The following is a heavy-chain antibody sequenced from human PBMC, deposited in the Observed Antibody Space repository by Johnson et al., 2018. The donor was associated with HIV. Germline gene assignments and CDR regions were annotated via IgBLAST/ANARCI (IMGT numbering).Heavy chain of an antibody. CDR3: ARENDAFYI. Sequence: QVQLVESGGGVVQPGRSLRLSCAASGFTFSSYAMHWVRQAPGKGLEWVAVISYDGSNKYYADSVKGRFTISRDNSKNTLYLQMNSLRAEDTAVYYCARENDAFYIWGQGTMVTVSS. CDR2: ISYDGSNK. CDR1: GFTFSSYA. J-gene: IGHJ3*02. V-gene: IGHV3-30*04.